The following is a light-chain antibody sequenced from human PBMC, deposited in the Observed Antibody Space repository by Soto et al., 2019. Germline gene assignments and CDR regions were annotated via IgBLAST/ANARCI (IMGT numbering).Light chain of an antibody. V-gene: IGKV3-20*01. Sequence: EIVLTQSPGTLSLSPGERATLSCRASQSVSSSYLAWYQQKPGQAPRLLIYGAYIRATGIPDRFSGSGSGTDFTLTVSRLEPEDFAVYYCQQYGSSRVFGQGTRLEIK. CDR1: QSVSSSY. CDR2: GAY. CDR3: QQYGSSRV. J-gene: IGKJ5*01.